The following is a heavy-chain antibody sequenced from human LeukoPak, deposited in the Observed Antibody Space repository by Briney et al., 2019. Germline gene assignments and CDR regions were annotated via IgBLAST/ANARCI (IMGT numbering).Heavy chain of an antibody. Sequence: PSETLSLTCTVPGGSISSYYWSWIRQPAGKGLEWIGRIYTSGSTNYNPSLKSRVTISVATSKNQFSLKLSPVTAADTAVYYCAREKLAIGRDAFDIWGQGTMLTVSS. D-gene: IGHD2-21*01. J-gene: IGHJ3*02. CDR2: IYTSGST. V-gene: IGHV4-4*07. CDR3: AREKLAIGRDAFDI. CDR1: GGSISSYY.